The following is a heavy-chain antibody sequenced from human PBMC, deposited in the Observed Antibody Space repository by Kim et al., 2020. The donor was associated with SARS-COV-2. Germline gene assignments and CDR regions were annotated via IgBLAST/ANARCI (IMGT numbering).Heavy chain of an antibody. V-gene: IGHV4-59*01. CDR1: GGSISSYY. D-gene: IGHD3-10*01. J-gene: IGHJ5*01. CDR2: LQDSGAS. Sequence: SETLSLTCTVSGGSISSYYWTWIRQPPGEGLQWIGFLQDSGASNYNPSLKSRVTMSMDTSKNQVYLNLNSVTTADAAVYYCAREYFGRFDSWGQGTLVKVSS. CDR3: AREYFGRFDS.